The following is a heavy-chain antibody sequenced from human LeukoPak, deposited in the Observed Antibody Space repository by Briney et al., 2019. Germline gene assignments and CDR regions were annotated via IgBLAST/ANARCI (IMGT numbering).Heavy chain of an antibody. CDR1: GFTFSSYG. D-gene: IGHD4-11*01. J-gene: IGHJ4*02. CDR3: ARDSAGILQYLSSLDY. Sequence: GRSLRLSCAASGFTFSSYGMHWVRQAPGKGLEWVAVIWYDGSNKYYADSVKGRFTISRDNSKNTLYLQMNSLRAEDMAVYYCARDSAGILQYLSSLDYWGQGTLVTVSS. V-gene: IGHV3-33*01. CDR2: IWYDGSNK.